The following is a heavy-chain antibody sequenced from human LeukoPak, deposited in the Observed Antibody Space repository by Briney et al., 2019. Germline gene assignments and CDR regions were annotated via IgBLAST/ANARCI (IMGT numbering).Heavy chain of an antibody. CDR3: AKDPSGLHAPSDY. CDR2: ISGSGGST. CDR1: GFTFSSYA. Sequence: PGGSLRLSCAASGFTFSSYAMSWVRQAPGKGLERVSAISGSGGSTYYADSVKGRFTISRDNSKNTLYLQMNSLRAEDTAVYYCAKDPSGLHAPSDYWGQGTLVTVSS. J-gene: IGHJ4*02. D-gene: IGHD2-15*01. V-gene: IGHV3-23*01.